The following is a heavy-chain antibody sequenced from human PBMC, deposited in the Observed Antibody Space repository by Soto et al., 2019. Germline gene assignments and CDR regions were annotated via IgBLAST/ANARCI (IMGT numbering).Heavy chain of an antibody. Sequence: QVHLVQSGAEVKKSGASVKVSCKGSGYDFTTYGITWVRQAPGQGLEWMAWISAHNGNTDYAQKLQGRVTVTRDTSTSTAYMEMRRLISDETAVYYCARGRYGDYWGQGALVTVSS. CDR2: ISAHNGNT. V-gene: IGHV1-18*01. D-gene: IGHD1-1*01. CDR3: ARGRYGDY. J-gene: IGHJ4*02. CDR1: GYDFTTYG.